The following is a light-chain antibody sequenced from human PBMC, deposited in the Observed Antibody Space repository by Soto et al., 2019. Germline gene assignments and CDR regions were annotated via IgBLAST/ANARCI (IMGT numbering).Light chain of an antibody. J-gene: IGLJ1*01. Sequence: QSVLIQPASVSGSPEQSITISCTGASSYVGYSSSVSWYQQHPGKAPKLVIFDVSNRPSGVSNRFSGSKSGNTASLTISGLQAEDEADYYCCSWTSSATYVFGTGTKVTVL. CDR3: CSWTSSATYV. V-gene: IGLV2-14*01. CDR1: SSYVGYSSS. CDR2: DVS.